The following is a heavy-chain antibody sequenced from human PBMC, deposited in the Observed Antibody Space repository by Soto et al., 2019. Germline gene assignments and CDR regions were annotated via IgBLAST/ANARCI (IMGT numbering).Heavy chain of an antibody. CDR1: GGSISSYY. V-gene: IGHV4-59*08. CDR2: IYYSGST. CDR3: ASGGYLRYFDWLLSG. Sequence: SETLSLTCTVSGGSISSYYWSWIRQPPGKGLEWIGYIYYSGSTNYNPSLKSRVTISVDTSKNQFSLKLSSVTAADTAVYYCASGGYLRYFDWLLSGWSQGTLVTVSS. D-gene: IGHD3-9*01. J-gene: IGHJ4*02.